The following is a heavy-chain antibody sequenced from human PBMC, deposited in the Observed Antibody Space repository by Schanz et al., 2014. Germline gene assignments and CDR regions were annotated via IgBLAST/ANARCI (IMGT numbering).Heavy chain of an antibody. CDR1: GYNFTTYT. CDR3: ARGEANWGQY. CDR2: IDTNTGNP. V-gene: IGHV7-4-1*02. Sequence: QVQLVQSGSELTRPGASVKVSCKASGYNFTTYTMNWVRQAPGQGLEWMGWIDTNTGNPTYAQGFTGRFVFSLDTSVRTAYLQISFLKAYDTAVFFCARGEANWGQYWGQGTLVTLSS. D-gene: IGHD7-27*01. J-gene: IGHJ4*02.